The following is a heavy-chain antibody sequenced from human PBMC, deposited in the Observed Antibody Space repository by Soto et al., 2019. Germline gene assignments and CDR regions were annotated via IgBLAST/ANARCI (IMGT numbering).Heavy chain of an antibody. J-gene: IGHJ4*02. CDR3: ARENEGSSPNLDF. Sequence: QVQLVESGGGLVKPGGSLRLSCAASGFTFSDYYMSWIRQAPGKGLEWVSYISSSGSTIYYADSVKGRFTLSRDNAKDSLYLEMDSLRAEGTAVYYCARENEGSSPNLDFLGQGTLVTVSS. V-gene: IGHV3-11*01. CDR1: GFTFSDYY. CDR2: ISSSGSTI. D-gene: IGHD6-6*01.